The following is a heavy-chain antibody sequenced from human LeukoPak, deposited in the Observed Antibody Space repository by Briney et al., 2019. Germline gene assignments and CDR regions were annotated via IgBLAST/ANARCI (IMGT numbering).Heavy chain of an antibody. Sequence: GESLKISCKASGYSFTTYWIGWVRQMPGKGLEWMGIIFPGDSDSRYSPSLQGQVTFSADKSITTAYLQWSSLKASDTAMYYCARLQSDSHSTFDYWGQGTLVTVSS. CDR3: ARLQSDSHSTFDY. CDR2: IFPGDSDS. CDR1: GYSFTTYW. V-gene: IGHV5-51*01. J-gene: IGHJ4*02. D-gene: IGHD5-18*01.